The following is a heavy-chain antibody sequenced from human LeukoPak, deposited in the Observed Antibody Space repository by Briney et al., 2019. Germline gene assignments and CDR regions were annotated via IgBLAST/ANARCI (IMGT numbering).Heavy chain of an antibody. CDR2: IYPGDSDT. CDR3: ARRADLGYCSSLSCYHHFER. D-gene: IGHD2-2*03. J-gene: IGHJ4*02. Sequence: GESLKISCKPLGYSFTNYWIGWVRQMPGKGLEWMGIIYPGDSDTRYSPSFQGQVTISADKSISTVYLQWSSLKASDTAMYYCARRADLGYCSSLSCYHHFERWGQGTLVTVSS. V-gene: IGHV5-51*01. CDR1: GYSFTNYW.